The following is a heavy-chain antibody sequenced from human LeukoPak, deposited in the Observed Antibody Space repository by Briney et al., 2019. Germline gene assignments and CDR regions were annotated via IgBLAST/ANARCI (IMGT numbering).Heavy chain of an antibody. CDR1: GGSFSGYY. D-gene: IGHD3-10*01. CDR3: ARAITMVRGVIKGGVDY. V-gene: IGHV4-34*01. CDR2: INHSGST. J-gene: IGHJ4*02. Sequence: PSETLSLTCAVYGGSFSGYYWSWIRQPPGKGLEWIGEINHSGSTNYNPSLKSRVTISVDTSKNQFSLKLSSVTAADTAVYYCARAITMVRGVIKGGVDYWGQGTLVTVSS.